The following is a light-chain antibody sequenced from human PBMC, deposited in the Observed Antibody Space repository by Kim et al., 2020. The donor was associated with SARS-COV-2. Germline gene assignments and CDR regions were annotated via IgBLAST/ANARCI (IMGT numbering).Light chain of an antibody. Sequence: PEQKVTSACSGASSNIGRDFVSWYQQLPGKAPRLLIYDSNRRYSGIPDRFSASKSGTSATLTITGLQTGDEADYFCATRETDGFPVFGSGTKVTVL. CDR3: ATRETDGFPV. CDR1: SSNIGRDF. CDR2: DSN. J-gene: IGLJ1*01. V-gene: IGLV1-51*01.